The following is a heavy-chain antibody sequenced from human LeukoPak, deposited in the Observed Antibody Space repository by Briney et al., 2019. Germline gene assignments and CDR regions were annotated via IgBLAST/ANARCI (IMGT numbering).Heavy chain of an antibody. J-gene: IGHJ4*02. CDR1: GFTFSSYS. CDR3: ARDSGGGNFDD. Sequence: GGSLRLSCAASGFTFSSYSMNWVRQAPGKGLEWVSSISSSSSYIYYADSVKDRFITSRDNAKNSLYLQMNSLRAEDTAVYYCARDSGGGNFDDWGQGTLVTVS. CDR2: ISSSSSYI. V-gene: IGHV3-21*04. D-gene: IGHD4-23*01.